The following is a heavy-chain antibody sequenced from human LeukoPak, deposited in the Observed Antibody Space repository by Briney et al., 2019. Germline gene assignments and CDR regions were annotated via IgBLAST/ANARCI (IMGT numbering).Heavy chain of an antibody. D-gene: IGHD1-26*01. CDR2: IYSGGTK. J-gene: IGHJ4*02. Sequence: GGSLRLSCAASGFIVSRNYMNWVRQSPGNGLEWVSVIYSGGTKYYADSVKGRFTISRDNSKNTVNLQMNDLRAEDTAVYYCARSWDARLNFDYWGQGTVVTVSS. CDR1: GFIVSRNY. V-gene: IGHV3-66*02. CDR3: ARSWDARLNFDY.